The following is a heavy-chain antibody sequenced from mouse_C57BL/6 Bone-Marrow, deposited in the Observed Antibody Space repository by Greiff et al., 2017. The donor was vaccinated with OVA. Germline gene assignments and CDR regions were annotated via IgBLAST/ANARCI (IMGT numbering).Heavy chain of an antibody. Sequence: EVQRVESGGDLVKPGGSLKLSCAASGFTFSSYGMSWVRQTPDKRLEWVATISSGGSYTYYPDSVKGRFTISRDNAKNTLYLQMSSLKSEDTAMDYCARLHSNYWYFDVWGTGTTVTVSS. V-gene: IGHV5-6*01. CDR2: ISSGGSYT. J-gene: IGHJ1*03. D-gene: IGHD2-5*01. CDR3: ARLHSNYWYFDV. CDR1: GFTFSSYG.